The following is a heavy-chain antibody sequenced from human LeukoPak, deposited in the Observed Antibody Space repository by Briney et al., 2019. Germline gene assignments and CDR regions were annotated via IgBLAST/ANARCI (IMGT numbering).Heavy chain of an antibody. CDR2: IIPIFGTA. CDR1: GGTFSSYA. CDR3: ARDHVSVTTSLDY. V-gene: IGHV1-69*13. J-gene: IGHJ4*02. D-gene: IGHD4-17*01. Sequence: SVKVSCKASGGTFSSYAISWVRQAPGQGLEWMGGIIPIFGTANYAQKFQGRVTITADESTSTAYMELGSLRSEDTAVYYCARDHVSVTTSLDYWGQGTLVTVSS.